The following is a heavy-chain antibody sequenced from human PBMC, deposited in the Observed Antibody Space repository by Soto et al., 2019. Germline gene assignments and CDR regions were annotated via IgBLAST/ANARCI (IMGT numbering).Heavy chain of an antibody. J-gene: IGHJ4*02. CDR2: IIPIFGTA. V-gene: IGHV1-69*13. CDR1: GGTFSSYA. Sequence: GASVKVSCKASGGTFSSYAISWVRQAPGQGLEWMGGIIPIFGTANYAQKFQGRVTITADESTSTAYMELSSLRSEDTAVYYCARGPHRRYYDSSGYYGAFRYWGQGTLVTVSS. CDR3: ARGPHRRYYDSSGYYGAFRY. D-gene: IGHD3-22*01.